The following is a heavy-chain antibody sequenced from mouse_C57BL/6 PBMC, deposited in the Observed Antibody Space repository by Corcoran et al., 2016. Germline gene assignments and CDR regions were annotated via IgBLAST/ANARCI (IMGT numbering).Heavy chain of an antibody. CDR2: ISYDGSN. Sequence: DVQLQESGPGLVKPSQSLSLTCSVTGYSITSGYYWNWIRQFPGNKLEWMGYISYDGSNNYNPSLKNRISITRDTSKNQFFLKLNSVTTEDTATYYCARDWAYEGWAMDYWGQETSVTVSS. V-gene: IGHV3-6*01. CDR3: ARDWAYEGWAMDY. J-gene: IGHJ4*01. CDR1: GYSITSGYY. D-gene: IGHD2-3*01.